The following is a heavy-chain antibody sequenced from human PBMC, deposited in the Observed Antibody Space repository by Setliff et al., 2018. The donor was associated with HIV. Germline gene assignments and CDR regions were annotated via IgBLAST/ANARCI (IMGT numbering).Heavy chain of an antibody. J-gene: IGHJ6*03. CDR1: GFTFSNYG. CDR2: IRSKAYGGTT. CDR3: TRLRGYSFGLASYYYYYMDV. D-gene: IGHD5-18*01. Sequence: PGGSLRLSCAASGFTFSNYGIHWVRQAPGKGLEWVGSIRSKAYGGTTEYAASVKGRFTISRDDSKSIAYLQMNSLKTEDTAVYYCTRLRGYSFGLASYYYYYMDVWGKGTTVTVSS. V-gene: IGHV3-49*04.